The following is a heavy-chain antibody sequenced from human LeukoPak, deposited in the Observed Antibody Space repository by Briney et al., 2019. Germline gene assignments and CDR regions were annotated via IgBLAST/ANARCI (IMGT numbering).Heavy chain of an antibody. V-gene: IGHV3-23*01. CDR1: GFTFSSYA. CDR2: ISGSGGST. CDR3: ARATIVATTRVYDY. J-gene: IGHJ4*02. D-gene: IGHD5-12*01. Sequence: PGGSLRLSCAASGFTFSSYAMSWVRQAPGKGLKWVSGISGSGGSTYYADSVKGRFTISRDSSKNTLYLQMGSLRAEDMAVYYCARATIVATTRVYDYWGQGTLVTVSS.